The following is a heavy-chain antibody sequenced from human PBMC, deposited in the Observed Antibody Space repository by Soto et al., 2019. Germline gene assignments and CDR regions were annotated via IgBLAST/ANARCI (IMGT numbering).Heavy chain of an antibody. CDR2: ISGSGGST. D-gene: IGHD3-22*01. V-gene: IGHV3-23*01. Sequence: PGGSLRLSCAASGFTFSSYAMSWVRQAPGKGLEWVSAISGSGGSTYYADSVKGRFTISRDNSKNTLYLQMNSLRAEDTAVYYCAKYSRTMIVVVIVPFDYWGQGTLVTVSS. J-gene: IGHJ4*02. CDR3: AKYSRTMIVVVIVPFDY. CDR1: GFTFSSYA.